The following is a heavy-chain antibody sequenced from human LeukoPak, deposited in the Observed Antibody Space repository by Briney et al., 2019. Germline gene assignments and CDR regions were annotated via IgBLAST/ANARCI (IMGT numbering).Heavy chain of an antibody. D-gene: IGHD6-19*01. V-gene: IGHV4-59*01. CDR1: GASISSYY. CDR2: IYYSGST. CDR3: ARVNSGWDDAFDI. Sequence: SETLSLTCTVSGASISSYYWSWIRQPPGKGLEWIGYIYYSGSTNYNPSLKSRVTISVDTSKNQFSLKLSSVTAADTAVYYCARVNSGWDDAFDIWGQGTMVTVSS. J-gene: IGHJ3*02.